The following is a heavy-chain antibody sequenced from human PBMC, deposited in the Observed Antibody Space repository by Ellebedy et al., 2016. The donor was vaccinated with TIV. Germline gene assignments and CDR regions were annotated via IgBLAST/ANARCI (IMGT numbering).Heavy chain of an antibody. CDR1: GFTFSSYE. V-gene: IGHV3-48*03. Sequence: GGSLRLSCAASGFTFSSYEMNWVRQAPGKGLEWVSYISSSGSTIYYADSVKGRFTISRDNAKNSLYLQMNSLRAEDTAVYYCARVRTTEYFDYWGQGTLVTVSS. CDR2: ISSSGSTI. J-gene: IGHJ4*02. CDR3: ARVRTTEYFDY. D-gene: IGHD4/OR15-4a*01.